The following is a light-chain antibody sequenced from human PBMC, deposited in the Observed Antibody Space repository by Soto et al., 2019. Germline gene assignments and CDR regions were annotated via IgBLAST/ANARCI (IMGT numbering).Light chain of an antibody. Sequence: QSALTQPASVSGSPGQSITISCTGTSSNLGSYDLVSWYQQYPGQAPKLLIYEASKRPAGVSDRFSGFKSGSTASLTISGLQADYEAEYYCCSFEGRTPLVVFGGGTELTVL. CDR3: CSFEGRTPLVV. V-gene: IGLV2-23*01. CDR1: SSNLGSYDL. J-gene: IGLJ2*01. CDR2: EAS.